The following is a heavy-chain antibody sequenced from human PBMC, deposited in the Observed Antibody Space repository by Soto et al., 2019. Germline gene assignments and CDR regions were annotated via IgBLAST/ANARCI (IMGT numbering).Heavy chain of an antibody. CDR2: ISHSGTT. CDR1: GGSISSSNW. V-gene: IGHV4-4*02. D-gene: IGHD3-10*02. J-gene: IGHJ5*01. Sequence: SETLSLTCAVSGGSISSSNWWSWVRQPPGKGLEWIGEISHSGTTNYNPSLKSRVTISVDKSKNQFSLKLRSVTAADTAVYYCARTLFGWRSSFDCCGQGTLVIVSS. CDR3: ARTLFGWRSSFDC.